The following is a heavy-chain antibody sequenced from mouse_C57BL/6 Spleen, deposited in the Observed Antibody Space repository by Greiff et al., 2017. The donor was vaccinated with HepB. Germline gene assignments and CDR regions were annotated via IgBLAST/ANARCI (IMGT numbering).Heavy chain of an antibody. CDR2: IWSGGST. Sequence: QVQLKQSGPGLVQPSQSLSITCTVSGFSLTSYGVHWVRQSPGKGLEWLGVIWSGGSTDYNAAFISRMSISKDNSKIQVFCKMNSLQADDTAIYYCARNPWLDYAMDYWGQGTSVTVSS. CDR3: ARNPWLDYAMDY. J-gene: IGHJ4*01. V-gene: IGHV2-2*01. CDR1: GFSLTSYG. D-gene: IGHD2-2*01.